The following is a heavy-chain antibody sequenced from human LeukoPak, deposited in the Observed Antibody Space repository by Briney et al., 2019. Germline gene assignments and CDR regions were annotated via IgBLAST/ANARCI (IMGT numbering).Heavy chain of an antibody. CDR1: GFTFSSYA. J-gene: IGHJ5*02. V-gene: IGHV3-23*01. Sequence: PGGSLRLSCAASGFTFSSYAMSWVRQAPGKGLEWASAISGSGGSTYYADSVKGRFTISRDNSKNTLYLQTNSLRAEDTAVYYCAKDCSITSCYNWFDPWGQGTLVTVSS. CDR2: ISGSGGST. D-gene: IGHD2-2*01. CDR3: AKDCSITSCYNWFDP.